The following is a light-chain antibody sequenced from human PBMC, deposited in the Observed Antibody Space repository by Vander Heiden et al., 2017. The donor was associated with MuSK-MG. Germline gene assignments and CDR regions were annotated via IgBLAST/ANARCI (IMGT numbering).Light chain of an antibody. CDR1: SSNIGAGYD. Sequence: QSVLTQPPSVSGAPGQRVTISCTGSSSNIGAGYDLHCYQHLPGPAPKLLSYGNTNRPSGVPDRFPGSKAGTSASPAITGLQAEDEAYYYCPYYDSSLRGVFGGGTKLTVL. CDR2: GNT. CDR3: PYYDSSLRGV. V-gene: IGLV1-40*01. J-gene: IGLJ2*01.